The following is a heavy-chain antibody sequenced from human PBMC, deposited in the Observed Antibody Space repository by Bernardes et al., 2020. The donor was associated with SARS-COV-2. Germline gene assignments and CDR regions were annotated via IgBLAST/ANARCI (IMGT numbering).Heavy chain of an antibody. CDR1: GFTFSSYW. CDR3: ARGSGNYYFDY. D-gene: IGHD6-19*01. CDR2: INGDGSSI. V-gene: IGHV3-74*01. J-gene: IGHJ4*02. Sequence: GGSLRLSCAASGFTFSSYWMHWVRLGPGKGPVWVSRINGDGSSINYADSVKGRFTISRDNARNTLYLEMNSLRDEDTAEYYCARGSGNYYFDYWGQGTLVTVS.